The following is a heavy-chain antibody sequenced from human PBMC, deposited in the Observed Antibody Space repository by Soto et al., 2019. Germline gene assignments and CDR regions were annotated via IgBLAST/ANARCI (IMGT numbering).Heavy chain of an antibody. V-gene: IGHV3-33*01. Sequence: QVQLVESGGGVVQPGRSLRLSCAASGFTFSSYGMHWVRQAPGKGLEWVAVIWYDGSNKYYADSVKGRFTISRDNSKNTLYLQMNSLRAEDTAVYYCARDREAATRDYWGQGTLVTVSS. CDR2: IWYDGSNK. D-gene: IGHD6-13*01. J-gene: IGHJ4*02. CDR3: ARDREAATRDY. CDR1: GFTFSSYG.